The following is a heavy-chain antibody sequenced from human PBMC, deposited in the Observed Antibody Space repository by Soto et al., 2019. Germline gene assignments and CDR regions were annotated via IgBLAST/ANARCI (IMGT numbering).Heavy chain of an antibody. J-gene: IGHJ6*02. Sequence: GGPLRLSCAASGFSFRSYWVSWVRQAPGKGLEWVANINYAGSQKYYVDSVKGRFTISRDNANNSLYLQMNSLRAEDTAVYYCARDRMLSYYYGMDVWGQGTTVT. D-gene: IGHD3-16*02. CDR2: INYAGSQK. V-gene: IGHV3-7*05. CDR3: ARDRMLSYYYGMDV. CDR1: GFSFRSYW.